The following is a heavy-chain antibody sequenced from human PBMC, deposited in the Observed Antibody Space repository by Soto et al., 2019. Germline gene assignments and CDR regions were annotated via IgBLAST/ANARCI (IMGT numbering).Heavy chain of an antibody. Sequence: SETLSLTCTGSGGSISSYYWSWIRQPPGKGLEWIGYIYYSGSTNYNPSLKSRVTISVDTSKNQFSLKLSSVTAADTAVYYCARGTTYYDFWSGRYFDYWGQGTLVTVSS. CDR1: GGSISSYY. CDR2: IYYSGST. V-gene: IGHV4-59*01. J-gene: IGHJ4*02. CDR3: ARGTTYYDFWSGRYFDY. D-gene: IGHD3-3*01.